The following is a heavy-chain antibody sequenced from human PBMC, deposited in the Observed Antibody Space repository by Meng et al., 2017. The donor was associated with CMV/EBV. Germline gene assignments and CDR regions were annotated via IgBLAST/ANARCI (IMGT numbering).Heavy chain of an antibody. D-gene: IGHD4-17*01. Sequence: GGSLRLSCTASGFTFGDYAMSWVRQAPGKGLEWVGFIRSKAYGGTTEYAASVKGRFTISRDDSKSIAYLQMNSLKTEDTAVYYCTTVLGGDYEYYFDYWGQGTLVTVSS. J-gene: IGHJ4*02. CDR1: GFTFGDYA. CDR2: IRSKAYGGTT. V-gene: IGHV3-49*04. CDR3: TTVLGGDYEYYFDY.